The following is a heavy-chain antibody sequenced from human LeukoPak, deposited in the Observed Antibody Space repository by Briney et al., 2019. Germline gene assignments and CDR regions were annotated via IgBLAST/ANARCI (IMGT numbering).Heavy chain of an antibody. V-gene: IGHV3-23*01. CDR2: ISGSGSST. CDR1: GFTFRSYA. CDR3: ARSSGWYISDY. J-gene: IGHJ4*02. D-gene: IGHD6-19*01. Sequence: PGGSLRLSCAASGFTFRSYAMSWVRQAPGKGLEWVSGISGSGSSTYYADSVKGRFTISRDNSKNTLYLQMNSLRAEDTAVYYCARSSGWYISDYWGQGTLVTVSS.